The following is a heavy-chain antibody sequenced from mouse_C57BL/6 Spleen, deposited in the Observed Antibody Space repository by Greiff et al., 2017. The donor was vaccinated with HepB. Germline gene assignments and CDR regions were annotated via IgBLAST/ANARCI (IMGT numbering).Heavy chain of an antibody. CDR1: GYTFTSYW. J-gene: IGHJ4*01. CDR2: IDPSDSDT. Sequence: QVQLQQPGAELVMPGASVKLSCKASGYTFTSYWMHWVKQRPGQGLEWIGEIDPSDSDTNYNQKFKGKSTLTVDKSSSTAYMQLSSLTSEDSAVYYCARRGDYAMDYWGQGTSVTVSS. V-gene: IGHV1-69*01. CDR3: ARRGDYAMDY.